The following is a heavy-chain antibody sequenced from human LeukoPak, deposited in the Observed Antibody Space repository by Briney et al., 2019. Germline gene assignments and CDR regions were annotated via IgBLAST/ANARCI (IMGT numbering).Heavy chain of an antibody. CDR3: ARDRRGYCSGGSCFDDAFDI. D-gene: IGHD2-15*01. J-gene: IGHJ3*02. CDR1: GYSISSGYY. V-gene: IGHV4-38-2*02. Sequence: SETLSLTCTVSGYSISSGYYWGWIRQPPGKGLEWIGSIYHSGSTYYNPSLKSRVTISVDTSKNQFSLKLSSVTAADTAAYYCARDRRGYCSGGSCFDDAFDIWGQGTMVTVSS. CDR2: IYHSGST.